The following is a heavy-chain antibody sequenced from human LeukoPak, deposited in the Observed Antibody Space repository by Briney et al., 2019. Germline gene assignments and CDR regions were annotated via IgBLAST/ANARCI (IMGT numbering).Heavy chain of an antibody. CDR3: AKECSGGSCYSNSQYYYYGMDV. CDR1: GFTFSDYY. D-gene: IGHD2-15*01. Sequence: PGGSLRLSCAASGFTFSDYYMSWIRQAPGKGLEWVSYISSSGSTIYYADSVKGRFTISRDNAKNSLYLQMNSLRAEDTAVFYCAKECSGGSCYSNSQYYYYGMDVWGQGTTVTVSS. CDR2: ISSSGSTI. J-gene: IGHJ6*02. V-gene: IGHV3-11*01.